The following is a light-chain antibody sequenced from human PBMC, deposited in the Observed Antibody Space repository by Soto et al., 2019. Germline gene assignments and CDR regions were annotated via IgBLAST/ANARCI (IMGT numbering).Light chain of an antibody. Sequence: QSALTQPASVSGSPGQSITISCTGTSSDVGAYGYVSWYQQHPGKAPKLMIYEVSYRPSGVSNRFSGSKSGYAASLTISGLQGEDEADYYCSSYTPSSTVVCGGGTKLSVL. CDR2: EVS. CDR3: SSYTPSSTVV. V-gene: IGLV2-14*01. J-gene: IGLJ2*01. CDR1: SSDVGAYGY.